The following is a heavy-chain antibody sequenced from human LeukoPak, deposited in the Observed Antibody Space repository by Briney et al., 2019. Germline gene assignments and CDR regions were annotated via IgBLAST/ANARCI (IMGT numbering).Heavy chain of an antibody. CDR2: INPSGGST. V-gene: IGHV1-46*03. Sequence: GASVKVSCKASGYTFTSYYMHWVRQAPGQGLEWMGIINPSGGSTSYAQKFQGRVTMTRDTSTSTVHMELSSLRSEDTAVYYCARGAPRFLEWLKGFDPWGQGTLVTVSS. J-gene: IGHJ5*02. CDR3: ARGAPRFLEWLKGFDP. CDR1: GYTFTSYY. D-gene: IGHD3-3*01.